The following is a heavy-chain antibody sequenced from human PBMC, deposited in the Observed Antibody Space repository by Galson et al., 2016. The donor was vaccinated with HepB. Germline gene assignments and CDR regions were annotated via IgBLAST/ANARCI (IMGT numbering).Heavy chain of an antibody. CDR1: GFTFSSSG. CDR3: TRDIKDYDFWTGSPFVY. V-gene: IGHV3-33*01. J-gene: IGHJ4*02. CDR2: IWYDESNT. D-gene: IGHD3-3*01. Sequence: SLRLSCAASGFTFSSSGMHWVRQAPGKGLEWVAVIWYDESNTYYGDSVKGRFTISRDNSKNTLYLQMNSLRAEDTAVYYCTRDIKDYDFWTGSPFVYWGQGTLVTVSS.